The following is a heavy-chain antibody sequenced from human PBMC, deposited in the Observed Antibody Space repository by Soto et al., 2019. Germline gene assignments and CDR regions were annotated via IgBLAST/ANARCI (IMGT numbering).Heavy chain of an antibody. CDR1: GYTFTSYY. V-gene: IGHV1-46*01. Sequence: GASVKVSCKASGYTFTSYYMHWVRQAPGQGLEWMGIINPSGGSTSYAQKFQGRVTMTRDTSTSTVYMELRSLRSDDTAVYYCARDRVVGANNYYYGMDVWGQGTTVTVSS. D-gene: IGHD1-26*01. CDR3: ARDRVVGANNYYYGMDV. J-gene: IGHJ6*02. CDR2: INPSGGST.